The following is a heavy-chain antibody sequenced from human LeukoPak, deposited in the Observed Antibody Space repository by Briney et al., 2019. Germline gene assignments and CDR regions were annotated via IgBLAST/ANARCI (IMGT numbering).Heavy chain of an antibody. D-gene: IGHD1-26*01. Sequence: ASVKVSCKASGYTFTGYYMHWVRQAPGQGLEWMGWINPNSGGTNYAQKFQGRVTMTRDTSISTAYMELSRLRSDDTAVYYCARQRGSYNWSYDYWGQGNLVTVSS. V-gene: IGHV1-2*02. CDR3: ARQRGSYNWSYDY. CDR2: INPNSGGT. J-gene: IGHJ4*02. CDR1: GYTFTGYY.